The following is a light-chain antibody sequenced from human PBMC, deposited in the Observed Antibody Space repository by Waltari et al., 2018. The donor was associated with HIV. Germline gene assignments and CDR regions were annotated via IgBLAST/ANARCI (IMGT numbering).Light chain of an antibody. CDR3: QQYNDLPQT. V-gene: IGKV3-15*01. J-gene: IGKJ1*01. Sequence: VMTQSPDTLSVSPGERATLSCRASQNVGANLAWYQVRPGQAPSLLIYGATSRTTGFPARFSASGSGTEFTLTISSLQSEDFAIYYCQQYNDLPQTFDQGTRVDMK. CDR2: GAT. CDR1: QNVGAN.